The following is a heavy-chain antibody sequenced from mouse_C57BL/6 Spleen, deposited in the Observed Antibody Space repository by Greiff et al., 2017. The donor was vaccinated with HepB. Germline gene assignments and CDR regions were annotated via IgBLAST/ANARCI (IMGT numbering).Heavy chain of an antibody. CDR1: GYTFTSYW. Sequence: VQLQQPGAELVRPGSSVKLSCKASGYTFTSYWMDWVKQRPGQGLEWIGNIYPSDSETHYNQKFKDKATLTVDKSSSTAYMQLSSLTSEDSAVYYCASGDGYDGWLFDYWGQGTTLTVSS. J-gene: IGHJ2*01. V-gene: IGHV1-61*01. CDR3: ASGDGYDGWLFDY. D-gene: IGHD2-2*01. CDR2: IYPSDSET.